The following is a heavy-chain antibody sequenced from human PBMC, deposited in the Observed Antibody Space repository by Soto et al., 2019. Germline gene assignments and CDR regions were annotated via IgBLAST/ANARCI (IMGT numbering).Heavy chain of an antibody. D-gene: IGHD6-13*01. Sequence: GGSLRLSCAASGFTFSNYAMSWVRQAPGKGLEWVSAISGSGGGTYYVDSVKGRFTISRDNSKNTLYLQMNSLRAEDTAVYYCAKHRPETSRGLWSSSRWDSPDYWGQGTLVTVSS. J-gene: IGHJ4*02. CDR2: ISGSGGGT. V-gene: IGHV3-23*01. CDR1: GFTFSNYA. CDR3: AKHRPETSRGLWSSSRWDSPDY.